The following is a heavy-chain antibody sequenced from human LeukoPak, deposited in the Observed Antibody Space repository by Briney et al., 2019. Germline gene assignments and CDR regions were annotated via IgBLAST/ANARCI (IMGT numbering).Heavy chain of an antibody. Sequence: TGGSLRLSCAASGFTFSSYAMSWVRQAPGKGLEWVSAISGSGGSTYYADSVKGRFTISRDNAKNSLYLQMNSLRAEDTAVYYCAREKGDDYVWGSYRYIDYWGQGTLVTVSS. J-gene: IGHJ4*02. CDR3: AREKGDDYVWGSYRYIDY. CDR2: ISGSGGST. CDR1: GFTFSSYA. D-gene: IGHD3-16*02. V-gene: IGHV3-23*01.